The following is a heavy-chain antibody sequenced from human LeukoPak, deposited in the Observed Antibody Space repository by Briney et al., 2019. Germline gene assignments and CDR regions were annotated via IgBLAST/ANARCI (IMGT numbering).Heavy chain of an antibody. CDR2: ISWNSGSI. D-gene: IGHD1-26*01. CDR3: AKDIAPIVGATTDGGFDY. V-gene: IGHV3-9*01. Sequence: PGGSLRLSCAASGFTFDDYAMHWVRQAPGKGLEWVSGISWNSGSIGYADSVKGRFTISRDNAKNSLYLQMNSLRVEDTALYYCAKDIAPIVGATTDGGFDYWGQGTLVTVSS. CDR1: GFTFDDYA. J-gene: IGHJ4*02.